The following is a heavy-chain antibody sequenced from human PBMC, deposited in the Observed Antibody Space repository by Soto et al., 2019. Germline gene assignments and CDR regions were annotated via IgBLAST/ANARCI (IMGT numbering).Heavy chain of an antibody. CDR3: AKDVLRFLEWLAFYGMDV. CDR2: ISYDGSNK. CDR1: GFTFSSYG. D-gene: IGHD3-3*01. Sequence: QVQLVESGGGVVKPGRSLNPSCPASGFTFSSYGMHWVGQAPGKGLEGVAVISYDGSNKYYADSVKGRFTISRDNSKNTLYLQMNSLRAEDTAVYYCAKDVLRFLEWLAFYGMDVWGQGTTVTVSS. J-gene: IGHJ6*02. V-gene: IGHV3-30*18.